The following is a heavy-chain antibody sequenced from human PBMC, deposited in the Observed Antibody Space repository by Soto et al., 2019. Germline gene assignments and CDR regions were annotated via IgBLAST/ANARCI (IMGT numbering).Heavy chain of an antibody. J-gene: IGHJ4*02. CDR2: IYYSGST. CDR1: GGSISSGGYY. CDR3: ARGAEGGDFWSGYYTGLDY. V-gene: IGHV4-31*03. Sequence: PSETLSLTCTVSGGSISSGGYYWSWIRQHPGKGLEWIGYIYYSGSTYYNPSLKSRVTISVDTSKNQFSLKLSSVTAADTAVYYCARGAEGGDFWSGYYTGLDYWGQGTLVTVSS. D-gene: IGHD3-3*01.